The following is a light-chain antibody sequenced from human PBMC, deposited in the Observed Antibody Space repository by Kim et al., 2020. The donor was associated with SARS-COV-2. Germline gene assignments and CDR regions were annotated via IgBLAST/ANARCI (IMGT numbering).Light chain of an antibody. CDR2: GAS. CDR1: QSVDSN. CDR3: QQYSHWPPYT. J-gene: IGKJ2*01. Sequence: EIVMTQSPAPLSVSPGERVTLSCRASQSVDSNLAWYQQKPGQAPRLLIYGASTRATDIPARFSGSGSGTEFTLIISGLQSEDFAVYYCQQYSHWPPYTFGQGTKLEI. V-gene: IGKV3-15*01.